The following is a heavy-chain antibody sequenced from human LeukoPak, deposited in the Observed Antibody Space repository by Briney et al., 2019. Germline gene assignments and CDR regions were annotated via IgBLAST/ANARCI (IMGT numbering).Heavy chain of an antibody. CDR1: GYSISGSNW. D-gene: IGHD3-10*01. CDR2: IYYSGSI. J-gene: IGHJ4*02. V-gene: IGHV4-28*05. Sequence: SDTLSLTCAVSGYSISGSNWWGWIRQPPGKGLEWIGYIYYSGSIYYNPSLKRRVTMSVDTSKNQFSLKLSSVTAVDTAVYYCARNMGDGSGIIDYWGQGTLVTVSS. CDR3: ARNMGDGSGIIDY.